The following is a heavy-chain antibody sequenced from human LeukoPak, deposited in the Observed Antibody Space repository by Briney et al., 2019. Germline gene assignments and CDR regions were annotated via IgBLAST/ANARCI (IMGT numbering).Heavy chain of an antibody. Sequence: GGSLRLSCAASGFTFSTYWMGWVRQAPGKGLVWVANIKHDGNEQYYVDSVKGRFTISRDNAKNSLYLQMNSLRAEDTAVYYCARMYSTGWYYFEYWGQGTLVTVSS. CDR3: ARMYSTGWYYFEY. D-gene: IGHD6-19*01. J-gene: IGHJ4*02. V-gene: IGHV3-7*04. CDR2: IKHDGNEQ. CDR1: GFTFSTYW.